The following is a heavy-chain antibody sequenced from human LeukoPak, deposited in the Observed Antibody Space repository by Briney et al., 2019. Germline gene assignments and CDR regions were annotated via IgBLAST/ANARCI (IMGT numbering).Heavy chain of an antibody. CDR1: GFTVSSNY. CDR3: AKRWTGYYTVDY. J-gene: IGHJ4*02. V-gene: IGHV3-23*01. Sequence: YPGGSLRLSCAASGFTVSSNYMSWVRQAPGKGLEWVSAISGSGGSTYYADSVKGRFTISRDNSKNTLYLQMHSLRAEDTAVYYCAKRWTGYYTVDYWGQGTLVTVSP. CDR2: ISGSGGST. D-gene: IGHD3/OR15-3a*01.